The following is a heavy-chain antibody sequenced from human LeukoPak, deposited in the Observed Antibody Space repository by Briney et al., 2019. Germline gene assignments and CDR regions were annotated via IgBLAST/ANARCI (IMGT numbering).Heavy chain of an antibody. V-gene: IGHV1-69*05. Sequence: SVTVSCMASGGTFSSYAISWVRQAPGQGLEWTGRIIPSCGTATYAQKFQGRVTITTDDSTSTAYMELSSLRSEDTAVYYCARDLYSSGWYSDYWGQGTLVTVSS. CDR3: ARDLYSSGWYSDY. CDR2: IIPSCGTA. CDR1: GGTFSSYA. J-gene: IGHJ4*02. D-gene: IGHD6-19*01.